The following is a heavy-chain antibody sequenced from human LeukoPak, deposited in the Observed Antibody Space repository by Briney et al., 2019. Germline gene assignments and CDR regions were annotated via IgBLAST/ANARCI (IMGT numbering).Heavy chain of an antibody. CDR2: ISYDGSNK. V-gene: IGHV3-30*04. CDR1: GFTFSSYA. CDR3: ARDQDVDPFDY. J-gene: IGHJ4*02. Sequence: GGSLRLSCAASGFTFSSYAMHWVRQAPGKGLEWVAVISYDGSNKYYADSVKGRFTISRDNSKNTLYLQMNSLRAEDTAVYYCARDQDVDPFDYWGQGTLVTVSS. D-gene: IGHD3/OR15-3a*01.